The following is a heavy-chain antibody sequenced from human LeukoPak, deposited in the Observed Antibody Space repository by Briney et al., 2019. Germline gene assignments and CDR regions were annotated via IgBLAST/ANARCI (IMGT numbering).Heavy chain of an antibody. CDR2: IIPIFGTA. J-gene: IGHJ5*02. Sequence: SVKVSCTASGGTFSSYAISWVRQAPGQGLEWMGGIIPIFGTANYAQKFQGRVTITTDESTSTAYMELSSLRSEDTAVYYCARTYCGGDCYSGDPTPNWFDPWGQGTLVTVSS. CDR3: ARTYCGGDCYSGDPTPNWFDP. V-gene: IGHV1-69*05. CDR1: GGTFSSYA. D-gene: IGHD2-21*02.